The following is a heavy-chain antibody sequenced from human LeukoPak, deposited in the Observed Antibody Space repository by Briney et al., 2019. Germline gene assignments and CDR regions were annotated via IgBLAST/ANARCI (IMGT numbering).Heavy chain of an antibody. CDR3: AKDYLSATIVVVSAALYFQH. D-gene: IGHD2-2*01. J-gene: IGHJ1*01. V-gene: IGHV3-30*02. Sequence: PGGSLRLSCAASGFTFSSYGMHWVRQAPGKGLEWVAFILYDGSNKYYADSVKGRFTISRDNSKNTLYLQMNSLRAEDTAVYYCAKDYLSATIVVVSAALYFQHWGQGTLVTVSS. CDR1: GFTFSSYG. CDR2: ILYDGSNK.